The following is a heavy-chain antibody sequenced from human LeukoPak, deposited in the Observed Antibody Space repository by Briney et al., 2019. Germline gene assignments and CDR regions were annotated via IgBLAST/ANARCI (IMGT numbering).Heavy chain of an antibody. D-gene: IGHD4-23*01. V-gene: IGHV4-59*08. CDR2: IYYSGST. J-gene: IGHJ4*02. CDR1: GGSISSFY. Sequence: SETLSLTCTVSGGSISSFYWSWIRQPPGKGLEWIGYIYYSGSTNYNPSLKCRVTISVDTSKNQFSLKLSSATAADTAVYYCGRHNYGGNSVVDYWGQGTLVTVAS. CDR3: GRHNYGGNSVVDY.